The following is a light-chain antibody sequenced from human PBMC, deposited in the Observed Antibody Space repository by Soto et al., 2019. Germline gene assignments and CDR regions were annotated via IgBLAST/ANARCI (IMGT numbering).Light chain of an antibody. J-gene: IGKJ1*01. V-gene: IGKV1-5*01. CDR2: DAS. CDR3: QQYNSYTWT. CDR1: QSISSW. Sequence: DIQMTRSPSTLSASVGARVTITCRASQSISSWLAWYQQKPGKAPKLLIYDASSLESGVPSRFSGSGSGTEFTLTISSLQSDDFATYYCQQYNSYTWTFGQGTKVDIK.